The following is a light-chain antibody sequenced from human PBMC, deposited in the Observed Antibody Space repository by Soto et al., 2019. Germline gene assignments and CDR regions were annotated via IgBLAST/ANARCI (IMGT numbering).Light chain of an antibody. J-gene: IGKJ5*01. CDR2: DAS. V-gene: IGKV3-11*01. CDR3: QQRSNWPSII. CDR1: QSVRSY. Sequence: EIVLTQSPATLSLSPGERATLSCRASQSVRSYLAWYQQKPGQAPRLLIYDASNRATGIPARFSGSGSGTDFTLTISSLEPEDFAVYYCQQRSNWPSIIFGQGTRLEIK.